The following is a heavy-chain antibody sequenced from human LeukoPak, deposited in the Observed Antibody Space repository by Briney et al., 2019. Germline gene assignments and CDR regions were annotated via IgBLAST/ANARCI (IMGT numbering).Heavy chain of an antibody. J-gene: IGHJ4*02. CDR3: AREAITMVRGVFINQYYFDY. Sequence: PGGSLRLSCAASGFTFSSYWMSWVRQAPGKGLEWVANIKQDGSEKYYVDSVKGRFTISRDNAKNSLYLQMNSLRAEDTAVYYCAREAITMVRGVFINQYYFDYWGQGILVTVSS. CDR2: IKQDGSEK. V-gene: IGHV3-7*01. CDR1: GFTFSSYW. D-gene: IGHD3-10*01.